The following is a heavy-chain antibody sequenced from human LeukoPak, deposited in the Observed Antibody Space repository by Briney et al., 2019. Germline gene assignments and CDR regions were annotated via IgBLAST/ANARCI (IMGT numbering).Heavy chain of an antibody. CDR2: IWFDGSNE. Sequence: GGSLRLSCAASGFILSSYGMHWVRQAPGKGLEWVAVIWFDGSNEYYADSVKGRFTISRDNSKNTLYLQMNSLRAEDTAVYYCAKDDYYYYYMDVWGRGTTVTVCS. V-gene: IGHV3-33*06. J-gene: IGHJ6*03. CDR3: AKDDYYYYYMDV. CDR1: GFILSSYG.